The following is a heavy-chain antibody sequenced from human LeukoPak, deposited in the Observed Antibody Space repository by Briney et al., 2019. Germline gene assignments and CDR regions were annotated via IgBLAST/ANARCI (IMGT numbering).Heavy chain of an antibody. V-gene: IGHV4-39*01. CDR3: ARRSNSGSDDGEDYFDY. Sequence: SETLSLACTVSGGSINSGTFYWGWIRQPPGKGLEWIGSMYYDGSSYYNPSLKSRVTTSVDTSKNQFSLKLTSVTAADTAVYFCARRSNSGSDDGEDYFDYWGQGTLVTVSS. CDR2: MYYDGSS. D-gene: IGHD1-26*01. CDR1: GGSINSGTFY. J-gene: IGHJ4*02.